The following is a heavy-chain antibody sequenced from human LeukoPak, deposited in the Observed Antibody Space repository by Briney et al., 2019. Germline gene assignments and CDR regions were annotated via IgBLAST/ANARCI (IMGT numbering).Heavy chain of an antibody. Sequence: PADTLSLTCAVSVGSLSIYYWSWMPQPARKGLEWIGPSYTTANTNYNPSLKGRVAMSVDTSENQFSLKLPSVTAADTALYYCARDYSLGTTNAFDIWGQGTMVTVSS. D-gene: IGHD1-7*01. V-gene: IGHV4-4*07. CDR3: ARDYSLGTTNAFDI. CDR1: VGSLSIYY. J-gene: IGHJ3*02. CDR2: SYTTANT.